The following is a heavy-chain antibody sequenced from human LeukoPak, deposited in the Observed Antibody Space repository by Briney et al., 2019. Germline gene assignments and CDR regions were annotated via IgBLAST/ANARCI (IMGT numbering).Heavy chain of an antibody. CDR1: GYTFTIYG. CDR3: AAQYYYDSRGYYY. J-gene: IGHJ4*02. Sequence: SVKVPYKASGYTFTIYGISWVRQASGQGLEWMGWISAYNGNTNYAQKLQGRVNMTTDTSTSTAHMEVKSLISDDTAVYYCAAQYYYDSRGYYYWGQGTLVSVSS. D-gene: IGHD3-22*01. V-gene: IGHV1-18*01. CDR2: ISAYNGNT.